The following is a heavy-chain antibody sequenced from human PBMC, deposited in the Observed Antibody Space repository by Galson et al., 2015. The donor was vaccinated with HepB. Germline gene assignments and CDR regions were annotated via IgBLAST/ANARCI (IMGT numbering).Heavy chain of an antibody. V-gene: IGHV3-23*01. D-gene: IGHD4-11*01. CDR1: GFTFSSYA. CDR3: AKSRYNNFLTYFDY. J-gene: IGHJ4*02. Sequence: SLRLSCAASGFTFSSYAMAWVRQAPGKGLEWVPGISGSGAGTYYADSVKGRFTISRDNSKNTLFLQMNSLRAEDTAVYFCAKSRYNNFLTYFDYWGQGTLVTVSS. CDR2: ISGSGAGT.